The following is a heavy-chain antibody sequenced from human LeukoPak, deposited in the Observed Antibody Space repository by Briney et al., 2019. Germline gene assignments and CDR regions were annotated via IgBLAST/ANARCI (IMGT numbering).Heavy chain of an antibody. Sequence: PSETLSLTCTVSGGSISSYYWSWIRQPPGKGLEWIGYIYYSGSTNYNPSLKSRVTISVDTSKNQFSLKLSSVTAADTAVYYCARDFVNSSSRYFDYWGQGTLVTVSS. J-gene: IGHJ4*02. V-gene: IGHV4-59*12. D-gene: IGHD6-6*01. CDR2: IYYSGST. CDR3: ARDFVNSSSRYFDY. CDR1: GGSISSYY.